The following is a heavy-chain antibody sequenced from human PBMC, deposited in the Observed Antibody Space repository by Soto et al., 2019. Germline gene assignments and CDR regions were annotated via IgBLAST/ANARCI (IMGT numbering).Heavy chain of an antibody. V-gene: IGHV1-46*01. J-gene: IGHJ4*02. CDR1: GYTFTSYY. CDR3: ARSRAGDNVYDY. Sequence: QVQLVQSGAEVKKPGASVKVSCKASGYTFTSYYMHWVRQAPGQGLEWMGIINPSGGSTSYAQKLQGRVTMTRDTSTSTVYMELSSLRSEDTAVYYCARSRAGDNVYDYWGQGTLVTVSS. CDR2: INPSGGST. D-gene: IGHD6-6*01.